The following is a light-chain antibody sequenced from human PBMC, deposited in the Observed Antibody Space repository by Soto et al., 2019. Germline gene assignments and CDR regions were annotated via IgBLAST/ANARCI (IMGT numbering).Light chain of an antibody. J-gene: IGLJ1*01. V-gene: IGLV2-8*01. CDR2: DVS. Sequence: QSALTQPPSASGSPGQSVTISCTGTSSDVGGYNYVSWYQQHPGKAPKLLIYDVSKRPSGVPDRFSGSKSGNTASLTVSGLQAEDEADYYCSSYAGSSRNVFGTGTKLTVL. CDR1: SSDVGGYNY. CDR3: SSYAGSSRNV.